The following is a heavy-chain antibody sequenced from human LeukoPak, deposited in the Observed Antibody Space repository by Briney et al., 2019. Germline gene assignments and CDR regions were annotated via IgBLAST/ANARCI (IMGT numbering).Heavy chain of an antibody. V-gene: IGHV3-23*01. J-gene: IGHJ6*02. Sequence: GGSLRLSCAVSGFSFRSYGMSWVRQAPGKGPEWVSGISGSGITASYADSVKGRFTISRDNSKNTLYLQMNSLRAEDTAVYYCAKTNLGWLVWYYGMDVWGQGTTVTVSS. CDR1: GFSFRSYG. D-gene: IGHD3-3*01. CDR2: ISGSGITA. CDR3: AKTNLGWLVWYYGMDV.